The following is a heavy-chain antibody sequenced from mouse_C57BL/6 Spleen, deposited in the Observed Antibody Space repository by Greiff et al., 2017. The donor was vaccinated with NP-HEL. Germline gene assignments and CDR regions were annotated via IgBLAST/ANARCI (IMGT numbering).Heavy chain of an antibody. J-gene: IGHJ3*01. Sequence: QVQLQQSGPELVKPGASVKISCKASGYAFSSSWMNWVKQRPGKGLEWIGRIYPGDGDTNYTGKFKGKATLTADKSSSTAYMQLSSLTSEDSAVYFCAREDYYSNYWFAYWGQGTLVTVSA. D-gene: IGHD2-5*01. CDR3: AREDYYSNYWFAY. CDR1: GYAFSSSW. CDR2: IYPGDGDT. V-gene: IGHV1-82*01.